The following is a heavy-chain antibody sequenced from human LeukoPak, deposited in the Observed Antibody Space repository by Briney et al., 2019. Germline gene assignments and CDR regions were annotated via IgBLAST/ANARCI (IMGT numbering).Heavy chain of an antibody. Sequence: GGSLRLSCAASGFTFSSYSMYWVRRAPGKGLEWVSYISSSSSTIYYADSVKGRFTISRDNAKNSLYLQMNSLRAEDTAVYYCVSGTDFDYWGQGTLVTVSS. D-gene: IGHD1-1*01. V-gene: IGHV3-48*04. CDR3: VSGTDFDY. CDR2: ISSSSSTI. J-gene: IGHJ4*02. CDR1: GFTFSSYS.